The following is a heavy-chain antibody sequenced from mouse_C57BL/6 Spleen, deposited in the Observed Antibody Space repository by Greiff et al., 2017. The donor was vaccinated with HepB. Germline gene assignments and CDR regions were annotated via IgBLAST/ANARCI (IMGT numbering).Heavy chain of an antibody. CDR2: IRNKANGYTT. CDR3: ARVRDGYLYYYAVDD. D-gene: IGHD2-3*01. J-gene: IGHJ4*01. V-gene: IGHV7-3*01. Sequence: EVKLVESGGGLVQPGGSLSLSCAASGFTFTDYYMSWVRQPPGKALEWLGFIRNKANGYTTEYSASVKGRFTISRDNSQSILYLQMNALRAEDSATYYCARVRDGYLYYYAVDDWGQGASVTVSS. CDR1: GFTFTDYY.